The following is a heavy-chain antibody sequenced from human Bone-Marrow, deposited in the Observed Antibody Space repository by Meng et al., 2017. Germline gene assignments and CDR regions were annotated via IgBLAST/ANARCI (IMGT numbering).Heavy chain of an antibody. CDR2: MNPTSGNT. CDR3: ARAPYSSKDWFDP. CDR1: GYHFTSYE. Sequence: HGQLVQSGGAVKKPGASVKVCCKASGYHFTSYELDWVRQATGQGLEWMGWMNPTSGNTGYAQKFQGRVTMTRNTSISTAYMELSSLRSEDTAVYYCARAPYSSKDWFDPWGQGTLVTVSS. V-gene: IGHV1-8*01. J-gene: IGHJ5*02. D-gene: IGHD6-13*01.